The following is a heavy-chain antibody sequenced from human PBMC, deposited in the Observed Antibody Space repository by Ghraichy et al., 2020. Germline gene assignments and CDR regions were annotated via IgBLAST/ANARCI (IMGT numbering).Heavy chain of an antibody. Sequence: SQTLSLTCTVSGGSISSSSYYWGWIRQPPGKGLEWIGSIYYSGSTYYNPSLKSRVTISVDTSKNQFSLKLSSVTAADTAVYYCARHQAFYSSSWPWFDPWGQGTLVTVSS. D-gene: IGHD6-13*01. CDR3: ARHQAFYSSSWPWFDP. V-gene: IGHV4-39*01. J-gene: IGHJ5*02. CDR1: GGSISSSSYY. CDR2: IYYSGST.